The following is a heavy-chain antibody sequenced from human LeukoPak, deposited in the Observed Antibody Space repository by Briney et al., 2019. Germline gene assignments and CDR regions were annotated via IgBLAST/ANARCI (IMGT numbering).Heavy chain of an antibody. V-gene: IGHV1-18*04. CDR3: ARGARFIAAARGDY. CDR1: GYTFTSYG. D-gene: IGHD6-13*01. Sequence: GASVKVSCTASGYTFTSYGISWVRQAPGQGLEWMGWISAYNGNTNYAQKLQGRVTMTTDTSTSTACMELRSLRSDDTAVYYCARGARFIAAARGDYWGQGTLVTVSS. J-gene: IGHJ4*02. CDR2: ISAYNGNT.